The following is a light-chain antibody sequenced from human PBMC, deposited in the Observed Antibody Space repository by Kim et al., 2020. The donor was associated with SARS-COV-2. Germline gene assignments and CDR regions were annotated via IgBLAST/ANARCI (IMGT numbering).Light chain of an antibody. CDR1: QGVSRN. V-gene: IGKV3-15*01. CDR3: QQYSNWPPYT. CDR2: GAS. Sequence: PGERATLSCRASQGVSRNLAWYQQKPGQAPRLLIYGASTRAPGIPGRFSGSGSGTQFTLTINSLQSEDFAVYYCQQYSNWPPYTFGGGTKVDIK. J-gene: IGKJ4*01.